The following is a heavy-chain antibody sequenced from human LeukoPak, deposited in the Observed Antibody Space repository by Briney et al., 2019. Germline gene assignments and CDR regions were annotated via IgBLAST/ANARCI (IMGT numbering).Heavy chain of an antibody. V-gene: IGHV3-30*04. CDR1: GFTFSSYA. J-gene: IGHJ4*02. Sequence: RPGGSLRLSCAASGFTFSSYAMPWVRRAPAKGLGGGAVISYDGSNKYYADSVKGRFTISRDNSKNTLYLQMNSLRAEDTAVYYCARGGRGYQLIWGYYFDYWGQGTLVTVSS. D-gene: IGHD2-2*01. CDR3: ARGGRGYQLIWGYYFDY. CDR2: ISYDGSNK.